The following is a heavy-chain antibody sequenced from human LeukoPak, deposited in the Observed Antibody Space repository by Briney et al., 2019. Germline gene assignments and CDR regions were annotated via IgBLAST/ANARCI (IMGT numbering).Heavy chain of an antibody. D-gene: IGHD6-6*01. CDR3: AKSLEYSSSSGY. J-gene: IGHJ4*02. CDR2: ISYDGSNK. V-gene: IGHV3-30*18. CDR1: GFTLSSYG. Sequence: PGGSLRLSCAASGFTLSSYGMHWVRQAPGKGLEWVAVISYDGSNKYYADTVKGRFTTSRDNSKNTLYLQMNSLRAEDTAVYYCAKSLEYSSSSGYWGQGTLVTVSS.